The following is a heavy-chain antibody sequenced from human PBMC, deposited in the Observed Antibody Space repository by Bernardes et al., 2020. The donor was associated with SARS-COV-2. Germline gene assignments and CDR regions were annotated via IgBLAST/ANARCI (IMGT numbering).Heavy chain of an antibody. V-gene: IGHV3-74*01. D-gene: IGHD3-22*01. CDR2: INNDGRTI. CDR3: VRSAFSGGSGYFFDS. J-gene: IGHJ4*02. Sequence: GRSLRLSCAASGFTFSSYWIHWVRQVPGKGLVWVSRINNDGRTITYADSVKGRFIISRDNAKNTLYLQMNSLRVEDAAMYYCVRSAFSGGSGYFFDSWGQGTLVTVSS. CDR1: GFTFSSYW.